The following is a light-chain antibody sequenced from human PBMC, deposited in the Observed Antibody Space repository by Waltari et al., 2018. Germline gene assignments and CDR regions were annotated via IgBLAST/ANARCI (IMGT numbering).Light chain of an antibody. J-gene: IGLJ3*02. CDR3: HSRKGSDNQVV. V-gene: IGLV3-19*01. Sequence: SSELTQGPDVSVALGQTVKITCQGDSPRTSYARWYQVKPGQAPVLVLFGKEKRPSGIPDRISGYSSGTTSSLTITGAQAEDEADYYCHSRKGSDNQVVFGGGTKLTVL. CDR2: GKE. CDR1: SPRTSY.